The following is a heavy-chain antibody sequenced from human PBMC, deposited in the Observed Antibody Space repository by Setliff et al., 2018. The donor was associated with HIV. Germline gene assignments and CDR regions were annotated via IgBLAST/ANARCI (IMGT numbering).Heavy chain of an antibody. CDR2: ISPQNGDR. CDR3: ARQLSNSLDH. Sequence: AASVKVSCKASGYTFTDYFIHWVRQAPGQGLEWMGWISPQNGDRKIPQRFRGRVTMTRDTSISTVYMELSGLTSDDTAVYFCARQLSNSLDHWGQGTQVTVSS. D-gene: IGHD1-1*01. J-gene: IGHJ4*02. V-gene: IGHV1-2*02. CDR1: GYTFTDYF.